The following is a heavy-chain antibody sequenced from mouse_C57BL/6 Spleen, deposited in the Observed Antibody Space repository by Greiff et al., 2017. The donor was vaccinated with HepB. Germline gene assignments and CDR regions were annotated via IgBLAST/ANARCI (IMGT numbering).Heavy chain of an antibody. J-gene: IGHJ3*01. V-gene: IGHV1-81*01. D-gene: IGHD2-5*01. CDR3: ARKSNSWFAY. CDR2: IYPRSGNT. CDR1: GYTFTSYG. Sequence: VQLQQSGAELARPGASVKLSCKASGYTFTSYGISWVKQRTGQGLEWIGKIYPRSGNTYYNEKFKGKATLTADKSSSTAYMELRRLTSEDSAVYFCARKSNSWFAYWGQGTRVTVSA.